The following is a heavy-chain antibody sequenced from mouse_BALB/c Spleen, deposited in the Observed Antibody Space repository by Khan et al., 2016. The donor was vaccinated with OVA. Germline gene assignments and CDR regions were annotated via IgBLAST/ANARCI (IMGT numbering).Heavy chain of an antibody. V-gene: IGHV2-6-1*01. CDR2: IWSDGTT. CDR1: GFSLTTYG. CDR3: ARQPYYHYNIMDY. J-gene: IGHJ4*01. Sequence: VKLVESGPGLAAPSQSLSITCTISGFSLTTYGVHWVRQPPGKGLEWLVVIWSDGTTNYNSALKSRLTITKDNSQRQVFLTMNSLQTDDTAIYFCARQPYYHYNIMDYWGQGTSVTVSS. D-gene: IGHD2-10*01.